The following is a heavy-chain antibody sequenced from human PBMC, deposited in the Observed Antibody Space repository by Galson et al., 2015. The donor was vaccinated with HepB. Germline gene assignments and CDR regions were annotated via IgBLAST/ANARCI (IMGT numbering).Heavy chain of an antibody. J-gene: IGHJ4*02. V-gene: IGHV1-18*01. CDR1: GGTFSSYA. CDR3: ARDPGINTVTPDY. Sequence: SVKVSCKASGGTFSSYAISWVRQAPGQGLEWMGWISAYNGNTNYAQKLQGRVTMTTDTSTSTAYMELRSLRSDDTAVYYCARDPGINTVTPDYWGQGTLVTVSS. CDR2: ISAYNGNT. D-gene: IGHD4-17*01.